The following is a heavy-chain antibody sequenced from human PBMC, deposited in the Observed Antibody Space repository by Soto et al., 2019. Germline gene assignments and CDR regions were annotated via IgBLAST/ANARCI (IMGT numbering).Heavy chain of an antibody. V-gene: IGHV3-30-3*01. CDR2: ISYDGSNK. CDR3: ARGLAVATYLDY. D-gene: IGHD6-19*01. CDR1: GFTFSSYA. Sequence: GGSLRLSCAASGFTFSSYAMHWVRQAPGKGLEWVAVISYDGSNKYYADSVKGRFTISRDNSKNTLYLQMNSLRAEDTAVYYCARGLAVATYLDYWGQGTLVTVSS. J-gene: IGHJ4*02.